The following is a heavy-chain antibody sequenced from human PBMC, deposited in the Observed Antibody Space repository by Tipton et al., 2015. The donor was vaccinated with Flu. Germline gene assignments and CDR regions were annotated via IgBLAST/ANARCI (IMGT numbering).Heavy chain of an antibody. CDR3: ARDRYDILTGSFSWFDP. D-gene: IGHD3-9*01. V-gene: IGHV4-39*07. Sequence: LRLSCTVSGDSITSSSFYWGWIRQPPGKGLEWIGSVSHSGSTSYNPSLKSRIVMSIDTSKSQFSLTLRSVTAADTAVYYCARDRYDILTGSFSWFDPWGQGTLVIVSS. CDR2: VSHSGST. J-gene: IGHJ5*02. CDR1: GDSITSSSFY.